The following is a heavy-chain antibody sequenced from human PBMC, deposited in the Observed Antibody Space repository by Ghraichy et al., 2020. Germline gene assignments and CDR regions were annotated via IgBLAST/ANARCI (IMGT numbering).Heavy chain of an antibody. CDR2: IKSDGTDR. CDR1: GFALSNYW. CDR3: AREYCRGGRCFFGTEGSHFDS. J-gene: IGHJ4*02. V-gene: IGHV3-74*01. D-gene: IGHD2-15*01. Sequence: GSLRLSCAASGFALSNYWMHWVRQAPGKGLLWVSRIKSDGTDRTYADSVKGRFTISRDNAKNTLYLQMNSLRDEDTAVYYCAREYCRGGRCFFGTEGSHFDSWGQGILVTVSA.